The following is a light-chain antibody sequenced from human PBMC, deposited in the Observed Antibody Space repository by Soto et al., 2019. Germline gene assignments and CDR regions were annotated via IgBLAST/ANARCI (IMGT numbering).Light chain of an antibody. CDR2: EVN. J-gene: IGLJ2*01. Sequence: QSALTQPPSASGSPGQSVTISCTGTSSDVGGYNYVSWYQQHPGKAPRLMIYEVNKRPSGVPYRFFGSKSGNTASLTVSGLQADDEAVYYCSSYAGNNLLVFGGGTKVTVL. V-gene: IGLV2-8*01. CDR3: SSYAGNNLLV. CDR1: SSDVGGYNY.